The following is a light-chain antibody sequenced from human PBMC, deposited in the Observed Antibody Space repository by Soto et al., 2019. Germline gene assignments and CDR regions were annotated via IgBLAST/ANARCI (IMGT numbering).Light chain of an antibody. Sequence: EIVLTQSPATMSLSPGERATLSCRASQSLSSYLAWYQQKPGQAPRLLIYDASNRATGIPARFSGSGSGTDFTLTISSLETEDFAVYYCQQRSKWPPYTFGQGTKLEIK. CDR2: DAS. CDR1: QSLSSY. CDR3: QQRSKWPPYT. J-gene: IGKJ2*01. V-gene: IGKV3-11*01.